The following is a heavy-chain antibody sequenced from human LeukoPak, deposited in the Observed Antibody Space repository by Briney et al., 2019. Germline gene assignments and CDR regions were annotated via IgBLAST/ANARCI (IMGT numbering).Heavy chain of an antibody. CDR3: ATNPDFPATSGHHDAFNI. V-gene: IGHV3-74*01. J-gene: IGHJ3*02. Sequence: GGSLRLSCATSGFTFSSYWMHWVRQAPGKGLVWVSRINSDGSGTSYADSVKGRFTISRDNAKNTLYLQMNSLRAEDTAVYYCATNPDFPATSGHHDAFNIWGDGTMATVSS. CDR1: GFTFSSYW. D-gene: IGHD5-12*01. CDR2: INSDGSGT.